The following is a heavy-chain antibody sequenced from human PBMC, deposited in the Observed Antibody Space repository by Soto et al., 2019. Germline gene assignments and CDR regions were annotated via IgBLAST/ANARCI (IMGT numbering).Heavy chain of an antibody. J-gene: IGHJ5*02. Sequence: GASVKVSCKASGFNFISYGINWVRQAPGQGLEWMGWISGYDGKTVYAHSVQDRVTMTTDATTGTAYVELRGLRSADTAIYYCARDVMYTSSPDSWFDPWGQGTLVTVSS. CDR2: ISGYDGKT. CDR1: GFNFISYG. D-gene: IGHD6-6*01. V-gene: IGHV1-18*04. CDR3: ARDVMYTSSPDSWFDP.